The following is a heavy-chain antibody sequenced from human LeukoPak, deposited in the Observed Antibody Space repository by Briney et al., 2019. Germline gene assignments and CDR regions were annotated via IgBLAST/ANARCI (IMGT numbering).Heavy chain of an antibody. CDR3: ARPGYSYGRDAFDI. V-gene: IGHV4-59*08. J-gene: IGHJ3*02. Sequence: SETLSLTCTVSGGSISSYYWSWIRQPPGKGLEWIGYTYYSGSTNYNPSLKSRVTISVDTSKNQFSLKLSSVTAADTAVYYCARPGYSYGRDAFDIWGQGTMVTVSS. D-gene: IGHD5-18*01. CDR2: TYYSGST. CDR1: GGSISSYY.